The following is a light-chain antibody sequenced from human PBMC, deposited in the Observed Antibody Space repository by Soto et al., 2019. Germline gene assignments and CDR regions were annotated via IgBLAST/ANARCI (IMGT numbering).Light chain of an antibody. CDR3: QQYYSTPYT. CDR1: QSVLYSSNNKNY. CDR2: WAS. J-gene: IGKJ2*01. Sequence: DIVMTQSPDSLAVSLGERATINCKSSQSVLYSSNNKNYLAWYQQKSGQSPKLLIHWASTRESGVPDRVSGSGSGTDFTLTISSLQAEDVAVYYCQQYYSTPYTFGQGTKLEIK. V-gene: IGKV4-1*01.